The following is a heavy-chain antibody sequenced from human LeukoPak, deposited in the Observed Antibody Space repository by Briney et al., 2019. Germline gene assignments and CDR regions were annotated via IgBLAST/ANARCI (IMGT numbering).Heavy chain of an antibody. V-gene: IGHV3-30*04. CDR2: ISYDGSNK. CDR1: GFTFSSYA. D-gene: IGHD5-18*01. Sequence: GGSLRLSCAASGFTFSSYAMHWVRQAPGKGLEWVAVISYDGSNKYYADSVKGRFTISRDNSKNTLYPQMNSLRAEDTAVYYCAKDSRGYSYGVDYWGQGTLVTVSS. CDR3: AKDSRGYSYGVDY. J-gene: IGHJ4*02.